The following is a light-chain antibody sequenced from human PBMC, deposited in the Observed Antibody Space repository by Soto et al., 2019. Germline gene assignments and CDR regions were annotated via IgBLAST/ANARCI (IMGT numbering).Light chain of an antibody. CDR1: QSVSSTY. CDR3: QQHGSYPLT. Sequence: EIVLTQSPGTLSLSPGERATLSCRASQSVSSTYLAWYQQKPGQAPRLLIYGISSRATGIPDRFSGSGSGTDFTLTISRLEPEEFAVYYCQQHGSYPLTFGGGTKVEIK. J-gene: IGKJ4*01. CDR2: GIS. V-gene: IGKV3-20*01.